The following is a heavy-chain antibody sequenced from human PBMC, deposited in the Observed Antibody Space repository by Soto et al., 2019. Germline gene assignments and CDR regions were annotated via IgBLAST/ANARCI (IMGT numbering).Heavy chain of an antibody. V-gene: IGHV3-30*18. D-gene: IGHD2-21*02. CDR3: VKSKDLDDCHFKVDY. CDR1: GFTFSNYG. J-gene: IGHJ4*02. CDR2: ISSDGSYE. Sequence: QVQLVESGGGVVQPGRSLRLSCAASGFTFSNYGMHWVRQAPGKGLEWVAVISSDGSYEYYGDSVKGRFTVSRDNSKNTLYVQMDSLRAEDTAVYYCVKSKDLDDCHFKVDYWAQGTLVTVSS.